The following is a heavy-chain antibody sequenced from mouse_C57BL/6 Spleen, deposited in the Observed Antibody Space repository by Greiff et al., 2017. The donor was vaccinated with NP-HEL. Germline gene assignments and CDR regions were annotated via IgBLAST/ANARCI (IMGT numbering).Heavy chain of an antibody. CDR1: GFTFSDYG. V-gene: IGHV5-17*01. J-gene: IGHJ3*01. CDR2: ISSGSSTI. Sequence: EVKLVESGGGLVKPGGSLKLSCAASGFTFSDYGMHWVRQAPEKGLEWVAYISSGSSTIYYADTVKGRFTISRDNAKNTLFLQMTSLRSEDTAMYYCARPGATVVAGAPWFAYWGQGTLVTVSA. D-gene: IGHD1-1*01. CDR3: ARPGATVVAGAPWFAY.